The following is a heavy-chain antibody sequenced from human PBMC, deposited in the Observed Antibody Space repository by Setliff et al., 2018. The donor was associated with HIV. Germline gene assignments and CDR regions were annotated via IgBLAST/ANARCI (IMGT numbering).Heavy chain of an antibody. D-gene: IGHD5-12*01. CDR3: ARVGGGGGYDYVMYYFDY. CDR1: GGSISSQY. V-gene: IGHV4-59*11. CDR2: IYYRGST. Sequence: SETLSLTCTVSGGSISSQYWSWIRQPPGKGLEWIGSIYYRGSTNYNPSLKSRVTISVDTSKNQFSRKQTSLTAADTAVYYCARVGGGGGYDYVMYYFDYWGQGTLVTVSS. J-gene: IGHJ4*02.